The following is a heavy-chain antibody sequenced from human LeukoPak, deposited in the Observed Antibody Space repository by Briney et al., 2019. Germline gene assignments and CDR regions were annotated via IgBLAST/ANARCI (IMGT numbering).Heavy chain of an antibody. CDR1: GFTFSGYV. CDR2: ISTSGANT. V-gene: IGHV3-23*01. J-gene: IGHJ3*02. D-gene: IGHD3-16*01. CDR3: AKGYLLILETTRGAFDI. Sequence: GGSLRLSYAASGFTFSGYVLHWVRQAPGKGLEWVSGISTSGANTYYADSVKGRFTISRDNSKNTLCLQMNSLRAEDTAVYYCAKGYLLILETTRGAFDIWGQGTMVTVSS.